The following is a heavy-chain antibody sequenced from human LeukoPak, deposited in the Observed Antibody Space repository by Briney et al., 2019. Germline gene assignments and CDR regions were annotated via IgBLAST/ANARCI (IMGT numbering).Heavy chain of an antibody. J-gene: IGHJ4*02. CDR3: ARDGYDSNTPMVSTIFDY. V-gene: IGHV3-30-3*01. CDR1: GFTFSSYA. D-gene: IGHD5-18*01. CDR2: ISYDGSNK. Sequence: PGGSLRLSCAASGFTFSSYAMHWVRQAPGKGLEWVAVISYDGSNKYYADSVKGRCTISRDNSKNTLYLQMNSLRAEDTAVYYCARDGYDSNTPMVSTIFDYWGQGTLVTVSS.